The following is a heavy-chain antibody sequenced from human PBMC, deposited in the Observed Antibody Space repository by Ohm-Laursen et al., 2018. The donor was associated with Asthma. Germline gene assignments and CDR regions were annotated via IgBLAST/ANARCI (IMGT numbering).Heavy chain of an antibody. CDR3: AKDAFGGVIVNYFDY. Sequence: SLRLSCAASGFTFSSYAMHWVRQAPGKGLEWVAVISYDGSNKYYADSVKGRFTISRDNSKNTLYLQMNSLRAEDTAVYYCAKDAFGGVIVNYFDYWGQGTLVTVSS. J-gene: IGHJ4*02. V-gene: IGHV3-30*04. CDR1: GFTFSSYA. CDR2: ISYDGSNK. D-gene: IGHD3-16*02.